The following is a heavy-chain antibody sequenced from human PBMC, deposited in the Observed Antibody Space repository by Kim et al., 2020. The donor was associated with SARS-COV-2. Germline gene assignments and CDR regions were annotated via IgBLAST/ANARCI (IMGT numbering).Heavy chain of an antibody. CDR2: ISYDGSNK. Sequence: GGSLRLSCAASGFTFSSYGMHWVRQAPGKGLEWVAVISYDGSNKYYADSVKGRFTISRDNSKNTLYLQMNSLRAEDTAVYYCAKDRIRVVRGHYYYYYGMDVWGQGTTVTVSS. D-gene: IGHD3-10*01. J-gene: IGHJ6*02. CDR3: AKDRIRVVRGHYYYYYGMDV. V-gene: IGHV3-30*18. CDR1: GFTFSSYG.